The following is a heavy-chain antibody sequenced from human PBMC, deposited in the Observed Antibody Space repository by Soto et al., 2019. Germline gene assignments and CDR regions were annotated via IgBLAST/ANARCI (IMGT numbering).Heavy chain of an antibody. J-gene: IGHJ4*02. Sequence: GASVKVSCKASGYTFTSYDIYWVRQATGQGLEWMGWMNPSTGNSGYAQKFQGRVTMTSDTSISTAHMELSSLRSEDTAVYYCARRAETNGWNGFGADKYYFDFCGQGTLVTVSS. D-gene: IGHD1-1*01. V-gene: IGHV1-8*01. CDR3: ARRAETNGWNGFGADKYYFDF. CDR1: GYTFTSYD. CDR2: MNPSTGNS.